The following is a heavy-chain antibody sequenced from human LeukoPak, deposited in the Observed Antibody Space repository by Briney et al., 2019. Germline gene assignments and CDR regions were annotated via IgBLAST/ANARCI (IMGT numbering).Heavy chain of an antibody. D-gene: IGHD2-2*01. V-gene: IGHV3-23*01. CDR1: GFTFSSYA. CDR3: AIDQRTSSIKGAFDI. Sequence: GGSLRLSCPASGFTFSSYAMTWVRQAPGKGLEWASGISASGGSTYYAASVKGRFTVSRDKSRNTLSLQMDSLGAEDTAVYYCAIDQRTSSIKGAFDIWGQGTMVTVSS. J-gene: IGHJ3*02. CDR2: ISASGGST.